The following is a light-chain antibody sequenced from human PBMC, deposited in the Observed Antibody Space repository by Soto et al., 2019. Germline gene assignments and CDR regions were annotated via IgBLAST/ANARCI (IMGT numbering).Light chain of an antibody. J-gene: IGLJ2*01. CDR1: SSDIGTYNF. CDR3: SSDTTTSTLI. CDR2: EIN. Sequence: QSALTQPASVSGSPGQSITISCTGTSSDIGTYNFVSWYQQHPGKAPKLLIHEINNRPSGVSIRFSGSKSGNTASLTISGLQDEDEADYYCSSDTTTSTLIFGGGTKLTVL. V-gene: IGLV2-14*01.